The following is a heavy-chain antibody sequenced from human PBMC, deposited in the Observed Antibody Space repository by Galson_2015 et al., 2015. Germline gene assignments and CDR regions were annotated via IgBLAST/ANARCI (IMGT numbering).Heavy chain of an antibody. D-gene: IGHD3-9*01. CDR1: GFTFSSYA. Sequence: SLRLSCAASGFTFSSYAMSWVRQAPGKGLEWVSAISGSGGSTYYADSVKGRFTISRDNAKNSLYLQMNSLRAEDTALYHCAKGHASNYDILTHFDYWGQGTLVTVSS. J-gene: IGHJ4*02. CDR2: ISGSGGST. CDR3: AKGHASNYDILTHFDY. V-gene: IGHV3-23*01.